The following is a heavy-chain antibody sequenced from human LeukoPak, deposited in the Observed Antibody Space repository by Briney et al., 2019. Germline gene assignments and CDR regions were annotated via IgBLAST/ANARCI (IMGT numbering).Heavy chain of an antibody. V-gene: IGHV3-21*04. CDR3: ARDSPTFDI. Sequence: DSVKGRFTISRDNAKNTLYLQMNSLRAEDTAIYYCARDSPTFDIWGQGTMVTVSS. J-gene: IGHJ3*02.